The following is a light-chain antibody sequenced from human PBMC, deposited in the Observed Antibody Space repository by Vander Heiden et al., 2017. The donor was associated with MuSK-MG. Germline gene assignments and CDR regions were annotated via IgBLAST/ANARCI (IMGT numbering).Light chain of an antibody. CDR3: QQVNSYPIT. J-gene: IGKJ5*01. V-gene: IGKV1-9*01. CDR2: SAS. Sequence: DIQLTQSPSFLSASVGDRVTITCRASQGTTSYLAWYQQKPGKAPKLLIYSASTLQRGVPSRFSGYGSGTKFTLTISSLQPEDFATYYCQQVNSYPITFGQGTRLEIK. CDR1: QGTTSY.